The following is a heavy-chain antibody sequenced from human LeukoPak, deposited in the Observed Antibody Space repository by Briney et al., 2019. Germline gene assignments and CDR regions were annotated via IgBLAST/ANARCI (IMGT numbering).Heavy chain of an antibody. CDR2: FYYSGST. D-gene: IGHD5-18*01. V-gene: IGHV4-39*07. J-gene: IGHJ4*02. CDR1: GGSISSSSYY. Sequence: ASETLSLTCTVSGGSISSSSYYWGWIRQPPGKGLEWIGSFYYSGSTYYNPSLKSRVTISVDTSKNQLSLKLRSVTAADTAVYYCARGGGGYSYGIDYWGQGTLVTVSS. CDR3: ARGGGGYSYGIDY.